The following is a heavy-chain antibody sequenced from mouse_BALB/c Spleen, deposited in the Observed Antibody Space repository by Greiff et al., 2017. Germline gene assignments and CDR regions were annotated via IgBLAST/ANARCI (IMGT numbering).Heavy chain of an antibody. Sequence: VQLKESGPGLVKPSQSLSLTCSVTGYSITSGYYWNWIRQFPGNKLEWMGYISYDGSNNYNPSLKNRISITRDTSKNQFFLKLNSVTTEDTATYYCARDRGYGSSSYWYFDVWGAGTTVTVSS. CDR1: GYSITSGYY. V-gene: IGHV3-6*02. D-gene: IGHD1-1*01. CDR3: ARDRGYGSSSYWYFDV. CDR2: ISYDGSN. J-gene: IGHJ1*01.